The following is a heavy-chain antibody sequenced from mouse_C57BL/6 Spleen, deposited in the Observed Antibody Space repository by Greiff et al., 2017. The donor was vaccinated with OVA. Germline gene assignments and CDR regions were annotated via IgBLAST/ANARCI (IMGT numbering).Heavy chain of an antibody. CDR1: GYSITSGYY. CDR2: ISYDGSN. V-gene: IGHV3-6*01. J-gene: IGHJ2*01. D-gene: IGHD1-1*01. CDR3: AKITTVAAPFDY. Sequence: EVQLQQSGPGLVKPSQSLSLTCSVTGYSITSGYYWNWIRQFPGNKLEWMGYISYDGSNNYNPSLKNRISITRDTSKNQFFLKLNSVTTEDTATYYCAKITTVAAPFDYWGQGTTLTVSS.